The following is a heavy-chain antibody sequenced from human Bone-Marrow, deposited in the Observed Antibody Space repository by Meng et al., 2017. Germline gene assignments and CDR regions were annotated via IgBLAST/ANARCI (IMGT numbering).Heavy chain of an antibody. D-gene: IGHD4-17*01. CDR2: IWYERSK. CDR1: RLPSRSDG. V-gene: IGHV3-33*01. J-gene: IGHJ4*02. CDR3: ARDNYGDYYFDY. Sequence: VRCGGVVVPTERPLRLTCAACRLPSRSDGLHWVRLAAGKGLEWVAAIWYERSKYYGDSVRSRFTISRDNTKDTLYLQMNSLRAEDTAVYYCARDNYGDYYFDYWGQGPLVTVSS.